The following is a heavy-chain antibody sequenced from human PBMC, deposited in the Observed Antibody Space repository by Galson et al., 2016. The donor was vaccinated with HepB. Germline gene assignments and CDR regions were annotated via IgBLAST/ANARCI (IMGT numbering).Heavy chain of an antibody. V-gene: IGHV3-48*03. CDR2: INSGGGTI. D-gene: IGHD1-26*01. J-gene: IGHJ2*01. CDR3: VRDGATWHFDF. CDR1: DFDFSAYE. Sequence: SLRLSCAASDFDFSAYEMNWVRQAPGKGLEWVSYINSGGGTIYYPDSVRGRFTISRDNAKESLYLQMNSLTAEDTGLYYCVRDGATWHFDFWGRGTLVTVSS.